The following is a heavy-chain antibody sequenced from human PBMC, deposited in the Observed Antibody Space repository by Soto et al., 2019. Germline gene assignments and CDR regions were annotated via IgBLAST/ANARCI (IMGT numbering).Heavy chain of an antibody. CDR1: GGTFSSYA. CDR2: IIPIFGTA. Sequence: SVKVSCKASGGTFSSYAISWVRQAPGQGLEWMGGIIPIFGTANYAQKFQGRVTITADESTSTAYMELSSLRFEDTAVYYCAREIWERSGHYYYDSWGQGTLVNVSS. CDR3: AREIWERSGHYYYDS. D-gene: IGHD6-19*01. V-gene: IGHV1-69*13. J-gene: IGHJ4*02.